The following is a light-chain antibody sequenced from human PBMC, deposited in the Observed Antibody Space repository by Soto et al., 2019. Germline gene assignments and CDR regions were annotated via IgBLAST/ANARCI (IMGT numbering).Light chain of an antibody. Sequence: QSVLTQPASVSGSPGQSITISCTGTSSDVGGYNYVSWYQQHPGKAPKLIIYEVSHRPSGASNHFSGYKSGNTASLTISGLQPEDEADYYCSSYTSTSTPCVFGTGTK. CDR3: SSYTSTSTPCV. CDR2: EVS. V-gene: IGLV2-14*01. J-gene: IGLJ1*01. CDR1: SSDVGGYNY.